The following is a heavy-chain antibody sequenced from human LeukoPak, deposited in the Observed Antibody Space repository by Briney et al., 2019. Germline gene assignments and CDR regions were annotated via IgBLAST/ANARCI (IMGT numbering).Heavy chain of an antibody. J-gene: IGHJ5*02. V-gene: IGHV3-9*01. CDR2: ISWNSGSI. CDR3: ARVLSGSWDWFDP. CDR1: GFTFSSYS. Sequence: GGSLRLSCAASGFTFSSYSMNWVRQAPGKGLEWVSGISWNSGSIGYADSVKGRFTISRDNAKNSLYLQMNSLRAEDTAVYYCARVLSGSWDWFDPWGQGTLVTVSS. D-gene: IGHD3-22*01.